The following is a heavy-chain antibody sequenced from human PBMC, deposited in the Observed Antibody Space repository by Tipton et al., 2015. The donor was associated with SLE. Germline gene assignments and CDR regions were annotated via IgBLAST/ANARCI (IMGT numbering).Heavy chain of an antibody. CDR1: GGSISSSSSY. CDR3: ARDSFSLRESSARDPGAFDI. V-gene: IGHV4-39*07. Sequence: TLSLTCTVSGGSISSSSSYWGWIRQPPGKGLEWIGSIYYSGSTNYNPSLKSRVTISVDTSKNQFSLKLSSVTAADTAVFYCARDSFSLRESSARDPGAFDIWGQGTMVTVSS. CDR2: IYYSGST. D-gene: IGHD3-22*01. J-gene: IGHJ3*02.